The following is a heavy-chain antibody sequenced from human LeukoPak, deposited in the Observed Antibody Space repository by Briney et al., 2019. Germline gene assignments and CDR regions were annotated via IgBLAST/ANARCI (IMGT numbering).Heavy chain of an antibody. D-gene: IGHD6-6*01. J-gene: IGHJ4*02. V-gene: IGHV1-69*05. Sequence: SVKVSCKASGGTFSSYAISWVRQAPGQGLEWMGGIIPIFGTANYAQKFQGRVTITTDESTSTAYMELSSLRSEDTAVYYCARAASLIAAPDYWGQGTLVTVSS. CDR1: GGTFSSYA. CDR2: IIPIFGTA. CDR3: ARAASLIAAPDY.